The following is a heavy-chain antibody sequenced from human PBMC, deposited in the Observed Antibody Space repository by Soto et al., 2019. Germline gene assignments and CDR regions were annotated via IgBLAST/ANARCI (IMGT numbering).Heavy chain of an antibody. V-gene: IGHV4-59*08. CDR2: IYYSGST. D-gene: IGHD4-17*01. J-gene: IGHJ4*02. CDR1: GGSISSYY. Sequence: QVQLQESGPGLVKPSETLSLTCTVSGGSISSYYWSWIRQPPGKGLEWIGYIYYSGSTNYNPSLKSRVTIAADTSKHQFPLKLSSVTAADTAVYYCARRYGPGFDYWGQGTLVTVSS. CDR3: ARRYGPGFDY.